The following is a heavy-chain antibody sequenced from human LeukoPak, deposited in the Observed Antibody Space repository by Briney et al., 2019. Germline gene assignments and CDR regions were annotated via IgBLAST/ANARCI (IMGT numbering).Heavy chain of an antibody. Sequence: ASVKVSCKASGYTFTGYYMHWVRQAPGQGLEWMGWINPNSGGTNYAQKFQGRVTITRDSSISTAYMELSRLRSDDTAVYWCARDNFWSGYYIDYWGQGTLVTVSS. CDR2: INPNSGGT. J-gene: IGHJ4*02. CDR3: ARDNFWSGYYIDY. D-gene: IGHD3-3*01. CDR1: GYTFTGYY. V-gene: IGHV1-2*02.